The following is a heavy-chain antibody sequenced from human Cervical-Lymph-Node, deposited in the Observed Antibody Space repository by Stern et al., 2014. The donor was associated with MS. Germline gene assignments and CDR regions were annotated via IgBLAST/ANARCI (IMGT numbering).Heavy chain of an antibody. J-gene: IGHJ6*02. CDR3: AVRYCSGGRCYSVPDV. V-gene: IGHV1-46*02. CDR2: INPSGAT. CDR1: EYTHNNYL. Sequence: VQLVESGSEVKKPGASVKVSCKASEYTHNNYLIHWVRQAPGKRPDWMGVINPSGATKNAKKGKDRGTMTSEATTNTYYKVKSRLKSEDTAVYYCAVRYCSGGRCYSVPDVWGQGTTVIVSS. D-gene: IGHD2-15*01.